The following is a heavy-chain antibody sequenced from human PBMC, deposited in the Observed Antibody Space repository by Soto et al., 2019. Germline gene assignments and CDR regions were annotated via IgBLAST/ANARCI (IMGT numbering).Heavy chain of an antibody. CDR2: ISYSGST. CDR1: GGSISSDSYY. D-gene: IGHD5-18*01. V-gene: IGHV4-39*01. CDR3: ASRGYGQGQIYFDY. Sequence: SETLSLTCTVSGGSISSDSYYWGWIRQSPEKGLEWIASISYSGSTYYNPTLKSRLIISVDTSKNQVSLKLSSVTAADTAVYYCASRGYGQGQIYFDYWGQGTLVTVSS. J-gene: IGHJ4*02.